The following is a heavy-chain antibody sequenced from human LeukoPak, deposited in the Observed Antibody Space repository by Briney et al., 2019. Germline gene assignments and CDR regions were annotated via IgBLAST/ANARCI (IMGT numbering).Heavy chain of an antibody. CDR1: GFTFNRCW. CDR3: TSWGDTTAEYFQR. CDR2: INPDGRDT. Sequence: GGSLRLSCVVSGFTFNRCWTNWVRQAPGEGLEWVAHINPDGRDTYYVDSVKGRFTISRDNAQNSMYLQMNSLRVEDTAVYYCTSWGDTTAEYFQRWGQGTLVTVSS. V-gene: IGHV3-7*01. D-gene: IGHD2-21*02. J-gene: IGHJ1*01.